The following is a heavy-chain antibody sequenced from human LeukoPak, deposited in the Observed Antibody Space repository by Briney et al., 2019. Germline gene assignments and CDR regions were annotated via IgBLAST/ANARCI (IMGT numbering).Heavy chain of an antibody. J-gene: IGHJ4*02. Sequence: GASVKVSCKASGGTFSSYAISWVRQAPGQGLEWMGGIIPIFGTANYAQKFQGRVTMTEDTSTDTAYMELSSLRSEDTAVYYCFHLDIVVVPAPNGSYWGQGTLVTVSS. CDR2: IIPIFGTA. V-gene: IGHV1-69*06. D-gene: IGHD2-2*01. CDR1: GGTFSSYA. CDR3: FHLDIVVVPAPNGSY.